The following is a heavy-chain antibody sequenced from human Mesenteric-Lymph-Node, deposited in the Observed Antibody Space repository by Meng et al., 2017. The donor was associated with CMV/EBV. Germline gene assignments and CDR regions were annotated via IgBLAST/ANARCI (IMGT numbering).Heavy chain of an antibody. D-gene: IGHD3-22*01. CDR1: GFNFDDYG. CDR2: INWNGGST. Sequence: CAASGFNFDDYGMSWVRQAPGKGLEWVSGINWNGGSTGYADSVKGRFTISRDNAKNSLYLQMNSLRAEDTALYYCARESYDSSGYYSYWGQGTLVTVSS. J-gene: IGHJ4*02. CDR3: ARESYDSSGYYSY. V-gene: IGHV3-20*04.